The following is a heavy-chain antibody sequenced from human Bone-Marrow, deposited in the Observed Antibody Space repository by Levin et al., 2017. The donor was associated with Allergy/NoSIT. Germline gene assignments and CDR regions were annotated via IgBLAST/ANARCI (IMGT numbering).Heavy chain of an antibody. CDR3: ARRERSPWGAPNGDYFDY. CDR2: ISYDGSNK. CDR1: GFTFSSYA. V-gene: IGHV3-30-3*01. J-gene: IGHJ4*02. Sequence: GESLKISCAASGFTFSSYAMHWVRQAPGKGLEWVAVISYDGSNKYYADSVKGRFTISRDNSKNTLYLQMNSLRAEDTAVYYCARRERSPWGAPNGDYFDYWGQGTLVTVSS. D-gene: IGHD3-16*01.